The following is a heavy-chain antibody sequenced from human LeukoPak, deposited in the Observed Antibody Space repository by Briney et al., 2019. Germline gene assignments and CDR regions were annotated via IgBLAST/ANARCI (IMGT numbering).Heavy chain of an antibody. J-gene: IGHJ4*02. CDR2: ISSSSSYI. D-gene: IGHD3-3*01. CDR3: ARDPPDFGVEMGFDY. Sequence: PGGSLRLSCAASGFTFSDYYMSWIRQAPGKGLEWVSSISSSSSYIYYADSVKGRFTISRDNAKNSLYLQMNSLRAEDTAVYYCARDPPDFGVEMGFDYWGQGTLVTVSS. CDR1: GFTFSDYY. V-gene: IGHV3-11*06.